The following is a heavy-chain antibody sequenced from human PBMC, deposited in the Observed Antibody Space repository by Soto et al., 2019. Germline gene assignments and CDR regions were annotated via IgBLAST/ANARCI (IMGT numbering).Heavy chain of an antibody. CDR1: GYTFTSYG. Sequence: QVQLVQSGAEVKKPGASVKVSCKASGYTFTSYGISWVRQAPGQGLEWMGWISAYNGNTNYAQKLQGRVTMTTDTSTSTAYMGLRSLRSDDTAVYYCARAPPSFRFLEWLSSWFDPWGQGTLVTVSS. J-gene: IGHJ5*02. CDR3: ARAPPSFRFLEWLSSWFDP. V-gene: IGHV1-18*01. D-gene: IGHD3-3*01. CDR2: ISAYNGNT.